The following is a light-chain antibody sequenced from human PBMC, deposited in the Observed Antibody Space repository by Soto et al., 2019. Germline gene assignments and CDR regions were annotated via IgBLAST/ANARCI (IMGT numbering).Light chain of an antibody. J-gene: IGKJ1*01. CDR1: QSVTTR. CDR3: QQRSNWPPWT. V-gene: IGKV3-11*01. CDR2: DAS. Sequence: EIVLTQSPDTLSLSPGGRATLSCRASQSVTTRLAWYQQKPGQPPRLLIYDASNRATGIPARFSGSGSGTDFTLTISSLEPEDSAVYYCQQRSNWPPWTFGQGTKVDIK.